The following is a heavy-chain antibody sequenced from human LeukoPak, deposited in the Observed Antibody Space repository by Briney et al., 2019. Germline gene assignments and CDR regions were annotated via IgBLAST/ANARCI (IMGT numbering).Heavy chain of an antibody. CDR2: IYYSGST. Sequence: KPSETLSLTCAVSGGSISSSNWWSWVRQPPGKGLEWIGYIYYSGSTYYNPSLKSRVTISVDTSKNQFSLKLSSVTAADTAVYYCARGGYYYDSTRWPFAEYFQHWGQGTLVTVSS. V-gene: IGHV4-4*02. CDR3: ARGGYYYDSTRWPFAEYFQH. D-gene: IGHD3-22*01. J-gene: IGHJ1*01. CDR1: GGSISSSNW.